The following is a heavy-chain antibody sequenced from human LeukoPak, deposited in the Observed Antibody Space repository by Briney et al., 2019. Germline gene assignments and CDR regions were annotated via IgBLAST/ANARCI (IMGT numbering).Heavy chain of an antibody. CDR1: GFTFSSYA. Sequence: GGSLRLSCAASGFTFSSYAMSWVRQAPGKGLEWVSAISGSGGSTYYADSVKGRFTISRYNSKNTLYLQMNSLRAEDTAVYYCAKVHSSWYTKYYFDYWGQGTLVTVSS. CDR3: AKVHSSWYTKYYFDY. V-gene: IGHV3-23*01. CDR2: ISGSGGST. J-gene: IGHJ4*02. D-gene: IGHD6-13*01.